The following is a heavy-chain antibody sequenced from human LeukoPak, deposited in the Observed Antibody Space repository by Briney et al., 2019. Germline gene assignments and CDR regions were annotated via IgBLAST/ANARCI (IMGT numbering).Heavy chain of an antibody. Sequence: ASVKVSCKASGYTFTTYAMHWVRQAPGKRLEWMGWINACNGNTKYSQKFQGRVTITRDTSASTAYMELSSLRSEDTAVYYCASRRQYCNTTSCSATFDIWGQGTMVTVSS. CDR2: INACNGNT. CDR1: GYTFTTYA. J-gene: IGHJ3*02. V-gene: IGHV1-3*01. D-gene: IGHD2/OR15-2a*01. CDR3: ASRRQYCNTTSCSATFDI.